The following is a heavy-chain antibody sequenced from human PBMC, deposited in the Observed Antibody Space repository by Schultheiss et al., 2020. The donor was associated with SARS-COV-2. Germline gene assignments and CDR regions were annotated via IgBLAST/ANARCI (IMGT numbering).Heavy chain of an antibody. Sequence: ASVKVSCKASGYTFTGYYMHWVRQAPGQGLEWMGWINPNSGGTNFAQKFQGRVTMTRDTSISTAYMELSRLRSDDTAVYYCARANLGPIAVVDYWGQGTLVTVSS. J-gene: IGHJ4*02. CDR1: GYTFTGYY. V-gene: IGHV1-2*02. CDR3: ARANLGPIAVVDY. CDR2: INPNSGGT. D-gene: IGHD6-19*01.